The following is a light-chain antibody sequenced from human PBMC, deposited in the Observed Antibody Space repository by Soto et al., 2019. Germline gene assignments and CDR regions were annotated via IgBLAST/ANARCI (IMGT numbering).Light chain of an antibody. J-gene: IGKJ4*02. CDR3: QHYDNLPLT. CDR2: DAS. Sequence: DIQMTQSPSSLSASAGDRVTLTFHASQDISTYLNWYQQKPGKAPKLLIYDASNLETGVPSRFSGSGSATDFTFTISSLQPEDIATYYCQHYDNLPLTFGGGTKVDI. CDR1: QDISTY. V-gene: IGKV1-33*01.